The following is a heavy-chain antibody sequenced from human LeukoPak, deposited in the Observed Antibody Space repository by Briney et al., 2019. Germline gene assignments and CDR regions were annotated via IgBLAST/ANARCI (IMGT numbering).Heavy chain of an antibody. D-gene: IGHD3-10*01. CDR2: IYYSVST. J-gene: IGHJ4*02. CDR1: DGSICRGGYY. V-gene: IGHV4-31*03. Sequence: PSATLSLTCTVSDGSICRGGYYSRWIPQPPGKGLEWIGYIYYSVSTYYTSSLKSRVTIALDTSKNQFSLKLSSVTAADTAVYYCAREGLATMIRGVIPYWGQGTLVTVSS. CDR3: AREGLATMIRGVIPY.